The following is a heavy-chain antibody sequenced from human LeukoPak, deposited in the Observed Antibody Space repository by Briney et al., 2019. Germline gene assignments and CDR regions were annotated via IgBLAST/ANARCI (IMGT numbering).Heavy chain of an antibody. J-gene: IGHJ4*02. CDR3: ARAKIHGGNSAAADFDY. V-gene: IGHV4-30-4*01. CDR1: GGSISSGDYY. D-gene: IGHD4-23*01. Sequence: PSETLSLTCTVSGGSISSGDYYWSWIRQPPGKGLEWIGYIYYSGSTYYNPSLKSRVTISVDTSKNQFSLKLSSVTAADTAVYYCARAKIHGGNSAAADFDYWGQGTLVTVSS. CDR2: IYYSGST.